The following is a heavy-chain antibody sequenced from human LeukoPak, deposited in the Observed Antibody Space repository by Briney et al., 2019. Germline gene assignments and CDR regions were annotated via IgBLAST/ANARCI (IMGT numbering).Heavy chain of an antibody. Sequence: PSETLSLTCTVSGGSISSSSYYWGWIRQPPGKGLEWIGSIYYSGSTYYNPSLKSRVTISVDTSKNQFSLKLSSVTAADTAVYYCARAPPTYYYDSSGYYYAGDGSYFDYWGQGTLVTVSS. D-gene: IGHD3-22*01. CDR1: GGSISSSSYY. J-gene: IGHJ4*02. CDR2: IYYSGST. CDR3: ARAPPTYYYDSSGYYYAGDGSYFDY. V-gene: IGHV4-39*07.